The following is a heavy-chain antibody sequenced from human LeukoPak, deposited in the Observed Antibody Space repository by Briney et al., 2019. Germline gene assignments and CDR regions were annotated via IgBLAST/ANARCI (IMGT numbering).Heavy chain of an antibody. Sequence: PSETLSLTCTVSGYSISSGYYWGWIRQPPGTGLEWIGSIYHSGSTYYNPSLKSRVTISVDTSKNQFSLKLSSVTAADTAVYYCAREVPASSPPDYWGQGTLVTVSS. D-gene: IGHD2-2*01. CDR1: GYSISSGYY. CDR2: IYHSGST. V-gene: IGHV4-38-2*02. CDR3: AREVPASSPPDY. J-gene: IGHJ4*02.